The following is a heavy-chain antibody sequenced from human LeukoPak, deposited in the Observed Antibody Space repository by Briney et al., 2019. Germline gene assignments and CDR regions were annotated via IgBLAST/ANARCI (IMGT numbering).Heavy chain of an antibody. J-gene: IGHJ4*02. CDR2: VWYDGSNK. CDR3: AVGTVAGNVFDY. V-gene: IGHV3-33*01. CDR1: GFSFSSYG. D-gene: IGHD6-19*01. Sequence: PGRSLRLSCAASGFSFSSYGMHWVRQAPGKGLEWVAVVWYDGSNKYYADSVKGRFTISRDNSKNTLFLRMNSLRAEDTAVYYCAVGTVAGNVFDYWGQGTLVTVSS.